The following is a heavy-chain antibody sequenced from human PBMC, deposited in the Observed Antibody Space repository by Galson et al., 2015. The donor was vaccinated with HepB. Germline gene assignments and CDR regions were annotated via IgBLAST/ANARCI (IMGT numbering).Heavy chain of an antibody. Sequence: SVKVSCKASGYTFTSYAMHWVRQAPGQRLEWMGWINAGNGNTKYSQKFQGRVTITRDTSASTAYMELSSLRSEDTAVYYCARVEWGYYYYGMDVWGQGTTVTVSS. J-gene: IGHJ6*02. D-gene: IGHD2-8*01. V-gene: IGHV1-3*01. CDR2: INAGNGNT. CDR1: GYTFTSYA. CDR3: ARVEWGYYYYGMDV.